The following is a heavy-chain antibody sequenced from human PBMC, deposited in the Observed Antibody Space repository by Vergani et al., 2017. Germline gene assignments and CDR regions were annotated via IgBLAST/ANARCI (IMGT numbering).Heavy chain of an antibody. V-gene: IGHV3-48*04. J-gene: IGHJ6*02. D-gene: IGHD3-3*02. CDR2: ISSSSSYT. CDR1: GFTFSSYA. Sequence: EVQLLESGGGLVQPGGSLRLSCAASGFTFSSYAMSWVRQAPGKGLEWVSYISSSSSYTNYADSVKGRFTISRDNAKNSLYLQMNSLRAEDTAVYYCAKDISPARAYYYGMDVWGQGTTVTVPS. CDR3: AKDISPARAYYYGMDV.